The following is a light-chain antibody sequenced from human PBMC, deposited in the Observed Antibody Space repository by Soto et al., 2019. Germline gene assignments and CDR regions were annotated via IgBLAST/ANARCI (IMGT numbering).Light chain of an antibody. CDR1: SSDVGGYNF. Sequence: QSALTQPASVSGSPGQSITISCTGTSSDVGGYNFVSWYQQHPGKAPKLMIYEVSNRPSGVSNRFSGSKSGNTASLTISGLQAEDEADYYCSSYARSNTLVFGTGTKLT. CDR3: SSYARSNTLV. J-gene: IGLJ1*01. CDR2: EVS. V-gene: IGLV2-14*01.